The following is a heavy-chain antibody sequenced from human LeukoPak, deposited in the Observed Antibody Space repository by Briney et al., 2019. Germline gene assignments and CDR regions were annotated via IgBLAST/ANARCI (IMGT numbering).Heavy chain of an antibody. CDR2: IKEDGSEK. J-gene: IGHJ3*02. Sequence: GGSLRLSCAASGFTFSSCWMSWVRQAPGKGLEWVANIKEDGSEKHYVDSVKGRFTISRDNTKNSLYLQMNSLRAEDTAVYYCARVRPVAACDIWGQGTMVTVSS. CDR1: GFTFSSCW. D-gene: IGHD6-19*01. V-gene: IGHV3-7*01. CDR3: ARVRPVAACDI.